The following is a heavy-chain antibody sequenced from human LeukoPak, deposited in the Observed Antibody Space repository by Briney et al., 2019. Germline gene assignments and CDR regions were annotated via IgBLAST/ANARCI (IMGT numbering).Heavy chain of an antibody. CDR1: GFTFRSYA. CDR3: AKGYCSSTSCLKTD. J-gene: IGHJ4*02. D-gene: IGHD2-2*01. Sequence: GGSLRLSCAASGFTFRSYAMRWVRQAPGKGLEWVAVISYDAINKYYADSVKGRFTISRDNSKNTLYLQMNSLRAEDTAVYYCAKGYCSSTSCLKTDWGQGALVTVSS. V-gene: IGHV3-30*18. CDR2: ISYDAINK.